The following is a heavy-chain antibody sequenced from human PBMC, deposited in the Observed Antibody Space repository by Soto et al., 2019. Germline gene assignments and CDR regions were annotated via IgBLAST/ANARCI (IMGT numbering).Heavy chain of an antibody. CDR3: ARVRYYGTFVDY. Sequence: SETLSLTCTVSGGSMSGYYWSWIRQPPGKGLEWIGYIYYSESTNYNPSLKSRVTMSVDTSKNQFSLKLSSLTAADTAVYYRARVRYYGTFVDYWGQGTLVTVSS. CDR1: GGSMSGYY. D-gene: IGHD3-16*01. V-gene: IGHV4-59*01. J-gene: IGHJ4*02. CDR2: IYYSEST.